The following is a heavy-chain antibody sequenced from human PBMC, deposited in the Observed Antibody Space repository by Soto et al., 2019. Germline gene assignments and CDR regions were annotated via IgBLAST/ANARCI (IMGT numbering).Heavy chain of an antibody. V-gene: IGHV4-59*08. D-gene: IGHD2-2*01. CDR2: IYYSGST. CDR3: ARLGLGYCSSTSCKPRDY. J-gene: IGHJ4*02. Sequence: GSLRLSCAASGFTFSSYAMSWIRQPPGKGLEWIGYIYYSGSTNYNPSLKSRVTISADTSKNQFSLKLSSVTAADTAVYYCARLGLGYCSSTSCKPRDYWGQGTLVTV. CDR1: GFTFSSYA.